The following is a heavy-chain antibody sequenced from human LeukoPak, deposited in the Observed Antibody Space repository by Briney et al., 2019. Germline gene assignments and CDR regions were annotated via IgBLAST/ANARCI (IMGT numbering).Heavy chain of an antibody. CDR3: ARLRLTYDILTGHSLGWFDR. J-gene: IGHJ5*02. Sequence: PSETLSLTCTVSGGSISSSIYYWGWIRQPPGKGLEWIGSIYYSGSAYYNPSLKSRVTISVDTSKNQFSLKLSSVTAADTAVYYCARLRLTYDILTGHSLGWFDRWGQGTLVTASP. D-gene: IGHD3-9*01. V-gene: IGHV4-39*01. CDR1: GGSISSSIYY. CDR2: IYYSGSA.